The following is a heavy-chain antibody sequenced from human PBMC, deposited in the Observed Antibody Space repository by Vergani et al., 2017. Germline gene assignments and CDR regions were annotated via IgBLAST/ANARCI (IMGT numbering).Heavy chain of an antibody. Sequence: QVQLQQWGAGLLKPSETLSLTCAVYGGSFSGYYWSWIRQPPGKGLEWIGETNHSGSTNYNPSLKSRVTISVDTSKNQFSLKLSSVTAADTAVYYCACDYGDSRDSYYYYGMDVWGQGTTVTVSS. J-gene: IGHJ6*02. CDR2: TNHSGST. D-gene: IGHD4-17*01. CDR3: ACDYGDSRDSYYYYGMDV. CDR1: GGSFSGYY. V-gene: IGHV4-34*01.